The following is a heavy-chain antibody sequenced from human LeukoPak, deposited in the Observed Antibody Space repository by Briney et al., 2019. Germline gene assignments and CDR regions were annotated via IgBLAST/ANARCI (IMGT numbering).Heavy chain of an antibody. J-gene: IGHJ4*02. D-gene: IGHD3-3*01. V-gene: IGHV3-21*01. Sequence: PGGSLRLSCAASGFTFSSYSMNWARQAPGKGLEWVSSISSSSSYIYYADSVKGRFTISRDNAKNSLYLQMNSLRAEDTAVYYCARAFDTRGITIFGVVIPSTLDYWGQGTLVTVSS. CDR3: ARAFDTRGITIFGVVIPSTLDY. CDR1: GFTFSSYS. CDR2: ISSSSSYI.